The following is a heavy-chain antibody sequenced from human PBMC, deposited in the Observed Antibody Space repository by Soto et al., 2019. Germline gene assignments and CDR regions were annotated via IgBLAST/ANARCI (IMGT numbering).Heavy chain of an antibody. D-gene: IGHD3-22*01. Sequence: EVQLVESGGGLVKPGGSLRLSCAASGFTFSSYSMNWVRQAPGKGLEWVSSISSSSSYIYYADSVKGRFTISRDNAKNSLYLQMNSLRAEDTAVYYCARLYYYDSSGYGIMIDYWGQGTLVTVSS. J-gene: IGHJ4*02. CDR3: ARLYYYDSSGYGIMIDY. CDR1: GFTFSSYS. V-gene: IGHV3-21*01. CDR2: ISSSSSYI.